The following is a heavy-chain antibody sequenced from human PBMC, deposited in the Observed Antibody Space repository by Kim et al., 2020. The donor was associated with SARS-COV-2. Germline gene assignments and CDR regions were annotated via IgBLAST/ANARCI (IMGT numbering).Heavy chain of an antibody. CDR2: ISSSSSTI. Sequence: GGSLRLSCAASGFTFSSYSMNWVRQAPGKGLEWVSYISSSSSTIYDADSVKGRFTIARDNAKNSLYLQMNSLRDEDTAVYYCARGTVNWGFGRRFGDYWGPGTLVTVSS. CDR3: ARGTVNWGFGRRFGDY. V-gene: IGHV3-48*02. J-gene: IGHJ4*02. D-gene: IGHD7-27*01. CDR1: GFTFSSYS.